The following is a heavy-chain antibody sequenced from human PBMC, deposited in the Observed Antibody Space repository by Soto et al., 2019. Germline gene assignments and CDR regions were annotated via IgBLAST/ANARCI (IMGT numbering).Heavy chain of an antibody. V-gene: IGHV1-18*01. CDR2: IIPYTGNT. CDR1: GYIFVNYG. Sequence: QVQLVQSGDEVKKPGASVKVSCKASGYIFVNYGIAWVRQAPGQGLEWMGWIIPYTGNTHSATKVQGRLTMTTDTTTSTAYMDLGRLTSDDTAVYYCVMVDNYVTPTPQDVWGQGTTVTVSS. D-gene: IGHD3-16*01. J-gene: IGHJ6*02. CDR3: VMVDNYVTPTPQDV.